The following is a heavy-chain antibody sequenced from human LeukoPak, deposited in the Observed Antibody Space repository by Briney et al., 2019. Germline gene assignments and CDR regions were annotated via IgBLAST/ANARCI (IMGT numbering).Heavy chain of an antibody. CDR2: IGTAGDT. CDR1: GFTFSSYD. CDR3: ARGYCSSTSCSDPAEYFQH. D-gene: IGHD2-2*01. J-gene: IGHJ1*01. V-gene: IGHV3-13*01. Sequence: GGSLRLSCAASGFTFSSYDMHWVRQATGKGLEWVSAIGTAGDTYYPGSVKGRFTISRDNSKNTLYLQMNSLRAEDTAVYYCARGYCSSTSCSDPAEYFQHWGQGTLVTVSS.